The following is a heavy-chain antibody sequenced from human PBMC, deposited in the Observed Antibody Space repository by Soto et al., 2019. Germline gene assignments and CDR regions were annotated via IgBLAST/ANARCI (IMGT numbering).Heavy chain of an antibody. CDR2: ISGSGGST. D-gene: IGHD3-22*01. CDR3: AKGGGYYDSVGY. V-gene: IGHV3-23*01. J-gene: IGHJ4*02. CDR1: GFTFSSYA. Sequence: EVQLLESGGGLVQPGGSLRLSCAASGFTFSSYAMSWVRQAPGKGLEWVSAISGSGGSTYYADSVKGRFTISRDNSKNTLYLQMNSLRVEDTAVYYCAKGGGYYDSVGYWGQGTLVTVSS.